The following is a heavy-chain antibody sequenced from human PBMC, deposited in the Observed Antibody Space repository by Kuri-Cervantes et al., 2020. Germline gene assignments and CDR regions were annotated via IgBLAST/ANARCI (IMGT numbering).Heavy chain of an antibody. CDR3: AREGLDSMATIDY. D-gene: IGHD5-24*01. J-gene: IGHJ4*02. CDR1: GGSFSGYY. Sequence: LRLSCAVYGGSFSGYYWSWIRQPPGKGQEWIGEINHSGSTNYNPSLKSRVTISVDTSKNQFSLKLSSVTAADTAVYYCAREGLDSMATIDYWGQGTLVTVSS. CDR2: INHSGST. V-gene: IGHV4-34*01.